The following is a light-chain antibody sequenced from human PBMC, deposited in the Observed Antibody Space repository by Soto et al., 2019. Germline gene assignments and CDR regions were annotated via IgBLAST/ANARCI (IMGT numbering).Light chain of an antibody. CDR1: SSNIGSNF. J-gene: IGLJ3*02. V-gene: IGLV1-47*01. CDR3: AAWDDSLSGWV. Sequence: QSVLTQPPSASGTPGQRVTISCSGASSNIGSNFVYWYHQLPGTAPKLLIYKNTQRPSGVPDRFSGSKSGTSASLAVCGLRSEDEADYHCAAWDDSLSGWVFGGGTKLTVL. CDR2: KNT.